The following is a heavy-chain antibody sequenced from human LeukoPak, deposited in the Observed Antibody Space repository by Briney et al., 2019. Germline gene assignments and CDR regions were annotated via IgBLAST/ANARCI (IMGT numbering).Heavy chain of an antibody. CDR2: ISSSGSTI. Sequence: GGSLRLSCAASGFTFSSYWMSWVRQAPGKGLEWVSYISSSGSTIYYADSVKGRFTISRDNAKNSLYLQMNSLRAEDTAVYYCARDRWIVAPTKFDYWGQGSLVTVSS. V-gene: IGHV3-48*04. D-gene: IGHD1-26*01. CDR1: GFTFSSYW. J-gene: IGHJ4*02. CDR3: ARDRWIVAPTKFDY.